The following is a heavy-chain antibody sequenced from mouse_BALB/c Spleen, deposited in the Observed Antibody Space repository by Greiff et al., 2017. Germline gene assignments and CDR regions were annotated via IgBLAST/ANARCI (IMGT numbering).Heavy chain of an antibody. J-gene: IGHJ4*01. V-gene: IGHV5-9-3*01. CDR1: GFTFSSYA. Sequence: EVQGVESGGGLVKPGGSLKLSCAASGFTFSSYAMSWVRQTPEKRLEWVATISSGGSYTYYPDSVKGRFTISRDNAKNTLYLQMSSLRSEDTAMYYCAREGYGTMDYWGQGTSVTVSS. CDR2: ISSGGSYT. CDR3: AREGYGTMDY. D-gene: IGHD4-1*01.